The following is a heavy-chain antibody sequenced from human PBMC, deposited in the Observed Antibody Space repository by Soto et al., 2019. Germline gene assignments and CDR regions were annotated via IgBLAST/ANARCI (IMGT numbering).Heavy chain of an antibody. D-gene: IGHD2-8*02. V-gene: IGHV1-69*01. CDR1: GGTFSSYA. CDR3: ARDVYGDVYNPGGVYVDY. J-gene: IGHJ4*02. CDR2: IIPIFGTA. Sequence: QVQLVQSGAEVKKPGSSVKVSCKASGGTFSSYAISWVRQAPGQGLEWMGGIIPIFGTANYAQKFQGRVTITADESTSTAYMELSSLRSEDTAVYYCARDVYGDVYNPGGVYVDYWGQGTLVTVSS.